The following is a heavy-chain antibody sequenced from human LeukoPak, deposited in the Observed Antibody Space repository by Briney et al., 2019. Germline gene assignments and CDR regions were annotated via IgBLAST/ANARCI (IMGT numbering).Heavy chain of an antibody. V-gene: IGHV4-4*02. CDR1: GGSISSSNW. CDR3: ARFGPAEGYRYGNRGDY. D-gene: IGHD5-18*01. CDR2: IFHSGST. J-gene: IGHJ4*02. Sequence: SETLSLTCAVSGGSISSSNWWSWVRQPPGKGLEWIGEIFHSGSTNYNPSLKSRVTLSLDKSKNQFSLKLSSVTAADTAVYYCARFGPAEGYRYGNRGDYWGQGTLVTVSS.